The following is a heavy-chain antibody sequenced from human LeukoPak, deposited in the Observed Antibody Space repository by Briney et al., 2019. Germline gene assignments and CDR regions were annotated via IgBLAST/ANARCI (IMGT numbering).Heavy chain of an antibody. D-gene: IGHD2-15*01. V-gene: IGHV1-3*01. CDR1: GYTFTSYA. J-gene: IGHJ3*02. CDR3: ARDPCSGGSCYSDAFDI. Sequence: ASVKVSCKASGYTFTSYAMHWVRQAPGQRLEWMGWINAGNGNTKYSQKFQGRVTITRDTSASTAYMELSSLRSEDTAVYYCARDPCSGGSCYSDAFDIWGQGTMVTVSS. CDR2: INAGNGNT.